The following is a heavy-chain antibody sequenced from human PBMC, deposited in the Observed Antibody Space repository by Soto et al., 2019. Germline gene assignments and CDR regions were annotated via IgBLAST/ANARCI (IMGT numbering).Heavy chain of an antibody. V-gene: IGHV1-2*02. D-gene: IGHD2-15*01. Sequence: GASVKVSCKASGYTFTGYYMHWVRQAPGQGLEWMGWINPNSGGTNYAQKFQGRVTMTRDTSIRTAYMELSRLRSDDTAVYYCARDITGPVAAAYGMDVWGQGTTVTVYS. CDR2: INPNSGGT. CDR3: ARDITGPVAAAYGMDV. CDR1: GYTFTGYY. J-gene: IGHJ6*02.